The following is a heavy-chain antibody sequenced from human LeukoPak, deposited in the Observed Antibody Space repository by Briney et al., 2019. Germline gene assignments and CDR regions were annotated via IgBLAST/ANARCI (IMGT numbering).Heavy chain of an antibody. Sequence: SVKVSCKASGGTFSSYAISWVRQAPGQGLEWMGRIIPIFGTANYAQKFQGRVTITTDESTSTAYMELSSLRSEDTAVYYCARGRYYGSGSYVYWGQGTLVTVSS. V-gene: IGHV1-69*05. D-gene: IGHD3-10*01. J-gene: IGHJ4*02. CDR2: IIPIFGTA. CDR1: GGTFSSYA. CDR3: ARGRYYGSGSYVY.